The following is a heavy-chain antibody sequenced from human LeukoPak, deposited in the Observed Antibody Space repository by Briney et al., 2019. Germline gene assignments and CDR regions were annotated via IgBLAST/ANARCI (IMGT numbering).Heavy chain of an antibody. V-gene: IGHV3-30*01. CDR3: AREGELQGVSYFDY. D-gene: IGHD1-7*01. CDR2: ISYDGVNT. CDR1: GFTFSTYT. Sequence: PGGSLRLSCAASGFTFSTYTMHWVRQAPGKGPEWVAVISYDGVNTNYADSVKGRFTFSRDNSKNTLYLQMNSLRAEDPAVYYCAREGELQGVSYFDYWGQGTLVTVSS. J-gene: IGHJ4*02.